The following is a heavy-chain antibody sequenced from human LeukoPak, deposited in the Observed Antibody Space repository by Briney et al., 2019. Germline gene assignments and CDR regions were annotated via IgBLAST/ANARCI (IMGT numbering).Heavy chain of an antibody. D-gene: IGHD1-26*01. CDR1: GFAFSSYA. J-gene: IGHJ4*02. CDR2: IIGSGGTT. CDR3: AKEGLGAGGYFDY. V-gene: IGHV3-23*01. Sequence: GGSLRLSCAASGFAFSSYAMSWVRQPPGKGLEWVSAIIGSGGTTYYADSVKGRFAISRDNSKNTLHLQMNSLRAEDTAVYYCAKEGLGAGGYFDYWGQGTLVTVSS.